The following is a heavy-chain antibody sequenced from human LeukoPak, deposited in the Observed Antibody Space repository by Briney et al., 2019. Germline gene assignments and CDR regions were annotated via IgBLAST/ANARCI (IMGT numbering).Heavy chain of an antibody. CDR2: ISGSGGNT. CDR1: GFTFSSYA. V-gene: IGHV3-23*01. J-gene: IGHJ4*02. Sequence: GGPLRLSCAASGFTFSSYAMVCVRQSPGKGLEWVSAISGSGGNTYYADSVKGRFTISRDNSKNTLYLQMNSLRAEDTAVYYCAKGWPEIPPYFDYWGQGTLVTVSS. D-gene: IGHD2-2*02. CDR3: AKGWPEIPPYFDY.